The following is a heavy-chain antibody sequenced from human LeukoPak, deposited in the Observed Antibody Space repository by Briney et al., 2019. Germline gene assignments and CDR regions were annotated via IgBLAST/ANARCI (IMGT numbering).Heavy chain of an antibody. CDR1: GFRFDDYS. Sequence: GGSLRLSCAASGFRFDDYSMNWVRHVPGKGLEWVAGINWDGASTGYRDSMKGRFTISRDNGKNSLYLQLNSLRVEDSAVYYCGRVHCSTNSCYDYYDYYMDVSGNGTTVTVSS. CDR2: INWDGAST. CDR3: GRVHCSTNSCYDYYDYYMDV. D-gene: IGHD2-2*01. V-gene: IGHV3-20*04. J-gene: IGHJ6*03.